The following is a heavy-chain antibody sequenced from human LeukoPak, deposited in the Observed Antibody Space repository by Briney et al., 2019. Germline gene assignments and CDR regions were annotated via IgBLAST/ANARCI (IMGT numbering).Heavy chain of an antibody. CDR1: GYTFTSYY. Sequence: GASVKVSCKASGYTFTSYYMHWVRQAPGQGLEWMGIINPSGGSTSYAQKFQGRVTMTRDTSTSTVYMELSSLRSEDTAVYYCARDPAMVRGVTRFDPWGQGTLVTVSS. CDR3: ARDPAMVRGVTRFDP. CDR2: INPSGGST. D-gene: IGHD3-10*01. V-gene: IGHV1-46*01. J-gene: IGHJ5*02.